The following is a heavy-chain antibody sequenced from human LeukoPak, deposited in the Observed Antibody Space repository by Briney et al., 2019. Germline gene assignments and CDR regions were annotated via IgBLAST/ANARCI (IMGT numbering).Heavy chain of an antibody. Sequence: HGESLKISCKASGYSFTRNLIGWVRQMPGKGLEWMAIIDPGDSDTTKYSPSFEGHVTMSVDTSITTAYLQWSSLRASDTALYYCARHRGWNDDDAFDVWGQGTMVTVSS. CDR3: ARHRGWNDDDAFDV. D-gene: IGHD1-1*01. V-gene: IGHV5-51*01. J-gene: IGHJ3*01. CDR1: GYSFTRNL. CDR2: IDPGDSDT.